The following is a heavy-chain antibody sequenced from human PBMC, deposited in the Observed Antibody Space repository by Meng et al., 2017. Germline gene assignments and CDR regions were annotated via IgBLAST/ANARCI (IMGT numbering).Heavy chain of an antibody. D-gene: IGHD3-16*01. CDR3: ARGRTDVIDY. V-gene: IGHV1-69*13. CDR2: IIPIFGTA. J-gene: IGHJ4*02. CDR1: GYTFTSYG. Sequence: SVKVSCKASGYTFTSYGISWVRQAPGQGLEWMGGIIPIFGTANYAQKFQGRVTITADESTSTAYMELSSLRSEDTAVYYCARGRTDVIDYWGQGTLVTVSS.